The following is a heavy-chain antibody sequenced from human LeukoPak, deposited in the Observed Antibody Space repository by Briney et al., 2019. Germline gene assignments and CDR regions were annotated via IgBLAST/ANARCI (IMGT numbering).Heavy chain of an antibody. CDR3: ARVGPLYYHVYYDYYYGMDV. CDR1: GFTFSSYS. V-gene: IGHV3-48*04. CDR2: ISSRSSSTI. D-gene: IGHD3-22*01. Sequence: PGGSLRLSCAASGFTFSSYSMNWVRQAPGKGLEWVSYISSRSSSTIYYADSVKGRFTISRDNAKNSLYLQMNSLRAEDTAVYYCARVGPLYYHVYYDYYYGMDVWGQGTTVTVSS. J-gene: IGHJ6*02.